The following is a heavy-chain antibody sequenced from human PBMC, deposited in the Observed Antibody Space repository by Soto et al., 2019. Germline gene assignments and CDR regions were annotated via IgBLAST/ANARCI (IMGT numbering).Heavy chain of an antibody. CDR2: IIPIFGTA. V-gene: IGHV1-69*13. CDR3: ARDGYSYGPYYYYGMDV. D-gene: IGHD5-18*01. J-gene: IGHJ6*02. CDR1: GGTFSSYA. Sequence: SSVKVSCKASGGTFSSYAISWVRQAPGQGLEWMGGIIPIFGTANYAQKFQGRVTITADESTSIAYMELSSLRSEDTAVYYCARDGYSYGPYYYYGMDVWGQGTTVTVSS.